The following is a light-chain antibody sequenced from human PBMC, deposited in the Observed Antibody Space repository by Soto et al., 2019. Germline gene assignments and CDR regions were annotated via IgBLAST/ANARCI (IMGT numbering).Light chain of an antibody. CDR3: MQALQTPT. J-gene: IGKJ4*01. Sequence: DIVMTQSPLSLPVTPGEPASISCRSSQSHLHSNGYNYLDWYLQKPGQSPQLLIYLGSNRASGVPDRFSGSVSGTDFTLKISRVEAEDVGVYYCMQALQTPTFGGGTKVEIK. CDR2: LGS. CDR1: QSHLHSNGYNY. V-gene: IGKV2-28*01.